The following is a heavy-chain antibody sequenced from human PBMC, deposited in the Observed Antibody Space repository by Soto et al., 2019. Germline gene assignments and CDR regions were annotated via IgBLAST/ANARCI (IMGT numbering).Heavy chain of an antibody. D-gene: IGHD3-3*01. V-gene: IGHV4-30-4*01. J-gene: IGHJ5*02. Sequence: LFLTSTVSGGVISSGDYSLCWARQSPGKGLEWSGHIYNSGITYYNPSLKSRVVISIDTSRNQFSLRLNSLTAADRAVYFCARGVTVFGLVSRFWFDPWGQGTVVTVSS. CDR3: ARGVTVFGLVSRFWFDP. CDR2: IYNSGIT. CDR1: GGVISSGDYS.